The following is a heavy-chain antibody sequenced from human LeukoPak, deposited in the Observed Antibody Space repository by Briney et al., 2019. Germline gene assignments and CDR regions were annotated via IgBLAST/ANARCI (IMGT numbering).Heavy chain of an antibody. D-gene: IGHD3-22*01. CDR1: GFTFSSYA. CDR2: ISGSGGSA. J-gene: IGHJ4*02. V-gene: IGHV3-23*01. CDR3: AKGGAYYYDSSGYYDY. Sequence: QPGGSLRLSCAASGFTFSSYAMSWVRQAPGKGLEWVSAISGSGGSAFYADSVKGRFTISRDNSKNTLYLQMNSLRAEDTAVYYCAKGGAYYYDSSGYYDYWGQGTLVTVSS.